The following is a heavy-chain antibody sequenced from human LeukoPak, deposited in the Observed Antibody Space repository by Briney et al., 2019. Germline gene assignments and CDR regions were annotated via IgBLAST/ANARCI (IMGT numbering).Heavy chain of an antibody. V-gene: IGHV4-34*01. CDR3: ARAAGYCSGGSCYFGY. CDR1: GVSFSGYY. Sequence: SETLSLTCAVYGVSFSGYYWSWLRQPPGKGLEGLGEINHGGSTNYNPSLKSRVTISVDTSKNQFSLKLSSVTAADTAVYYCARAAGYCSGGSCYFGYWGQGTLVTVSS. CDR2: INHGGST. J-gene: IGHJ4*02. D-gene: IGHD2-15*01.